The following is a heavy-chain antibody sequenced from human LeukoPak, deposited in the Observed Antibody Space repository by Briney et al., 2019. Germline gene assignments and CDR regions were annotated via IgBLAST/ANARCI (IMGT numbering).Heavy chain of an antibody. CDR3: AGVREASGSYYPY. CDR2: IKQDGSEK. CDR1: GFSFSNCW. Sequence: GGSLRLSCVASGFSFSNCWMGWVRQAPGKGLEWVANIKQDGSEKYYVDPVKGRFTISRDNAKNSLYLQMNSLSAEDTAVYYCAGVREASGSYYPYWGQGTLVTVSS. D-gene: IGHD3-10*01. J-gene: IGHJ4*02. V-gene: IGHV3-7*04.